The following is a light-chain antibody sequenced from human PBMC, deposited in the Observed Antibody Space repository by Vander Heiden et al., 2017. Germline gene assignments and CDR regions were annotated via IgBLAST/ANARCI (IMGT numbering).Light chain of an antibody. CDR1: QSVSSSY. CDR2: GAS. CDR3: QQFGTSPPYT. J-gene: IGKJ2*01. Sequence: EIVLTHSPGTLALSPGEKATLSCRASQSVSSSYLAWYQQKPGKPPRLLIHGASSRATGLPDRSSGSWSGTDSTLTISRLEPEDFAVYYCQQFGTSPPYTFGQGTNLEIK. V-gene: IGKV3-20*01.